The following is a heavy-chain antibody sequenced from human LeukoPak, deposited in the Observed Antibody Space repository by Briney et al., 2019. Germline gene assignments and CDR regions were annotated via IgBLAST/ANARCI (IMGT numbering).Heavy chain of an antibody. CDR3: ATLRWYSSSWTPY. D-gene: IGHD6-13*01. J-gene: IGHJ4*02. V-gene: IGHV1-24*01. CDR2: FDPESGET. Sequence: GASVKVSCKVSGYTVTELSMHWVRQAPGKGLEWMGGFDPESGETFYPQKFQGRVTMAEDTSTDTAYMELSSLKSEDTAVYYCATLRWYSSSWTPYWGQGTLVTVSS. CDR1: GYTVTELS.